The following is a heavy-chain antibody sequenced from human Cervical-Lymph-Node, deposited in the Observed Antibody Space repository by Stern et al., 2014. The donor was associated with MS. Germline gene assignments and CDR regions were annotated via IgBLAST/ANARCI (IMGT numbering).Heavy chain of an antibody. V-gene: IGHV3-30*18. CDR3: AKDRDHGDSYNWFDP. Sequence: VQLEESGAGVVQPGRSLRLSCAASGFTFRDYGMHWVRQAPRKGLEWMTFISHDDSLKNHVASVKGRFTISRDNSRNILYLQMTSLTPEDTAVYYGAKDRDHGDSYNWFDPWGQGTLVTVSS. CDR2: ISHDDSLK. CDR1: GFTFRDYG. D-gene: IGHD2-21*02. J-gene: IGHJ5*02.